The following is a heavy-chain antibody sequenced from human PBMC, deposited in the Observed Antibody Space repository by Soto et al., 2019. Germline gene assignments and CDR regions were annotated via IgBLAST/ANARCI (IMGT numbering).Heavy chain of an antibody. D-gene: IGHD3-22*01. CDR2: ISAYNGNT. CDR1: GYTFTGYG. CDR3: ARTLVVGDAFDI. J-gene: IGHJ3*02. V-gene: IGHV1-18*01. Sequence: ASVKVSCKASGYTFTGYGISRVRQAPGQGLEWMGWISAYNGNTNYAQKLQGRVTMTTDTSTSTAYMELRSLRSDDTAVYYCARTLVVGDAFDIWGQGTMVTVSS.